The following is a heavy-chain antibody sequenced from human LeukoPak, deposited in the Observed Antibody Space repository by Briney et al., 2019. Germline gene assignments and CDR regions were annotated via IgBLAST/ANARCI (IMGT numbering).Heavy chain of an antibody. CDR1: GYTFTSYG. V-gene: IGHV1-18*01. Sequence: GASVKVSCKASGYTFTSYGISWVRQAPGQGREWMGWISAYNGNTNYAQKLQGRVTMTTDTSTSTAYMDLRSLRSDDTAVYYCARDRVYYDSSGYYLSAFDIWGQGTMVTVSS. D-gene: IGHD3-22*01. CDR3: ARDRVYYDSSGYYLSAFDI. J-gene: IGHJ3*02. CDR2: ISAYNGNT.